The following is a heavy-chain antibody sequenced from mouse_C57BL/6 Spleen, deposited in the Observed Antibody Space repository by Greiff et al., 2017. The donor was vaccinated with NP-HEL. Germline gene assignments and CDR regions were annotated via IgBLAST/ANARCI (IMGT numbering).Heavy chain of an antibody. CDR1: GYTFTSYW. D-gene: IGHD2-3*01. CDR3: ARGGYYGFDY. CDR2: IDPSDSYT. J-gene: IGHJ2*01. Sequence: QVQLQQPGAELVMPGASVKLSCKASGYTFTSYWMHWVKQRPGQGLEWIGEIDPSDSYTNYNQKFKGKSTLTVDKSSSTAYMQLSSLTSEDSAVYYCARGGYYGFDYWGQGTTLTVSS. V-gene: IGHV1-69*01.